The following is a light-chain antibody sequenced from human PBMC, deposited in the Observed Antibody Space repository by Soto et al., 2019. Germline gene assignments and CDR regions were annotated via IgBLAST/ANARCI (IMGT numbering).Light chain of an antibody. J-gene: IGKJ4*01. CDR1: QDISNW. Sequence: DIQMTQSPSSVSASVGDRVTITCRASQDISNWLTWYQHKPGKAPKVLIYIASRLQSGVPSRFSGRASGTDFSLNISNLQPEDFSTYFCQQSKTFPLTFGGGTKVEIK. V-gene: IGKV1-12*01. CDR2: IAS. CDR3: QQSKTFPLT.